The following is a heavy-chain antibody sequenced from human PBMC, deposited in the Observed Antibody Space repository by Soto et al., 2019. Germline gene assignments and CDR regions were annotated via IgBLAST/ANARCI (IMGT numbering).Heavy chain of an antibody. CDR2: IHPSDFDT. Sequence: GESLKISCKGSGYSFTSYWIGWVRQMPGKGLEWMGIIHPSDFDTRYSPSFQGQVTISADKSISTAYLQWSSLRASDTAMYYCAIHSTGYEESWGQGTLVPVSS. CDR3: AIHSTGYEES. V-gene: IGHV5-51*01. D-gene: IGHD5-12*01. J-gene: IGHJ5*02. CDR1: GYSFTSYW.